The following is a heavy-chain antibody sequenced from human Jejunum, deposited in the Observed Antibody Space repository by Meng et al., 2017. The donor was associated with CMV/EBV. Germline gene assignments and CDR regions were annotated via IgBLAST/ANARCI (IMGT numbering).Heavy chain of an antibody. CDR2: ISWNSGTI. V-gene: IGHV3-9*01. J-gene: IGHJ6*02. D-gene: IGHD2-15*01. CDR1: YA. CDR3: TKDRGGYCNAAICDHYGMDV. Sequence: YAVHWVRQVPGKGLGWVSGISWNSGTIGYADSVKGRFTISRDNAKNSLYLQMNSLRAEDSALYYCTKDRGGYCNAAICDHYGMDVWGQGTMVTVSS.